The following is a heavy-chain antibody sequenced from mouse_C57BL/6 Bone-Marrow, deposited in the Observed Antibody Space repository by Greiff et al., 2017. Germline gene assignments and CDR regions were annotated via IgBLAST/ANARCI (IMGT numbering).Heavy chain of an antibody. V-gene: IGHV2-5*01. Sequence: VQRVESGPGLVQPSQSLSITCTVSGFSLTSYGVHWVRQSPGKGLEWLGVIWRGGSTDYNAAFMSRLSITKDNSKSQVFFKMNSLQADDTAIYYWALHSKGAMDYWGQGTSVTVSS. D-gene: IGHD2-5*01. CDR3: ALHSKGAMDY. CDR1: GFSLTSYG. J-gene: IGHJ4*01. CDR2: IWRGGST.